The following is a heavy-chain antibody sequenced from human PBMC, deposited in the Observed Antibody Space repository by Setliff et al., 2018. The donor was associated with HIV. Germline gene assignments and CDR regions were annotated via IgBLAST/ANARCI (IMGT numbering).Heavy chain of an antibody. J-gene: IGHJ6*02. CDR2: IHPSGET. CDR1: GGSINYYY. V-gene: IGHV4-4*08. Sequence: TLSLTCTVSGGSINYYYWSWIRQPPGKNPEYIGYIHPSGETYYSPSLTSRLTISLDTANNRFSPRLTSATAADTAIYYCARKAADVSGGGMDVWGQGTTVTVSS. CDR3: ARKAADVSGGGMDV. D-gene: IGHD2-15*01.